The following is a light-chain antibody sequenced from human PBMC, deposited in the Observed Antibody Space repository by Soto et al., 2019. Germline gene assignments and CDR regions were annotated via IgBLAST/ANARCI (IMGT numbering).Light chain of an antibody. V-gene: IGLV7-43*01. CDR2: NAF. Sequence: QAVVTHEPSLTVPPVGTVTLTCALSTGAVTSGNLPHWLQQKPGQAPRALIYNAFSRHSWTPARFSASLLGGKAVLTLSDVQRDDEADYYCLLCAGGAGFFGGGTKVTVL. J-gene: IGLJ2*01. CDR3: LLCAGGAGF. CDR1: TGAVTSGNL.